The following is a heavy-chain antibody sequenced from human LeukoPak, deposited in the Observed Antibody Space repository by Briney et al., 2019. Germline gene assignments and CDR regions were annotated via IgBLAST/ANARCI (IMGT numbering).Heavy chain of an antibody. J-gene: IGHJ3*02. D-gene: IGHD3-10*01. V-gene: IGHV4-59*01. CDR3: ARASVSLVRGVIMVEAFDI. Sequence: SETLSLTCTVSGGSIRRYYWSWIRQAPGKRLEWVGYIDHSGSTDYNPSLKSRVTISVDTSNNQFSLKLNYVTATDTAVYSCARASVSLVRGVIMVEAFDIWGQGTMVTVSS. CDR1: GGSIRRYY. CDR2: IDHSGST.